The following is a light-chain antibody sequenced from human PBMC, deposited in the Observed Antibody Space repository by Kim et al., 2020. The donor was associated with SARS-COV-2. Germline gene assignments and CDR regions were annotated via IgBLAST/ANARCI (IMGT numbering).Light chain of an antibody. V-gene: IGLV3-19*01. Sequence: ALGQTVRITCQEGSLRSYYASWYQQKPGQAPVLVIYGKSNRPSGIPDRFSGSSSGNTASLTITGAQAEDEADYYCNSRDSSGNHLVFGGGTQLTVL. CDR1: SLRSYY. CDR3: NSRDSSGNHLV. CDR2: GKS. J-gene: IGLJ2*01.